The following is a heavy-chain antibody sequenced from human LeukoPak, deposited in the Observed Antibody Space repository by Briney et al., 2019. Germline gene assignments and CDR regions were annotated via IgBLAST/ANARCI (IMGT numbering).Heavy chain of an antibody. CDR1: GFTVSSNY. Sequence: GGSLRLSCAASGFTVSSNYMSWVRQAPGKGLEWVSVIYSGGSTYYADSVKGRFTISRDNSKNTLYLQMNSLRAEDTAVYYCTRGPILRYFDYYMDVWGKGTTVTISS. J-gene: IGHJ6*03. CDR3: TRGPILRYFDYYMDV. D-gene: IGHD3-9*01. V-gene: IGHV3-66*01. CDR2: IYSGGST.